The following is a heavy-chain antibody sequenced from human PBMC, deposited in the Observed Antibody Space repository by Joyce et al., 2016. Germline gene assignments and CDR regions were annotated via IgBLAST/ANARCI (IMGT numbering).Heavy chain of an antibody. CDR2: ISYDGANQ. CDR1: GFTFSSYA. Sequence: QVQLVESGGGVVQPGRSRRLSCAASGFTFSSYAMHWVRQAQGKGLEWLTFISYDGANQDFAASVRGRFTISRDNSKTSNTVFLQMNSLRPEDTAVYYCARERNNWYFDLWGRGTLVTVSS. V-gene: IGHV3-30-3*01. J-gene: IGHJ2*01. CDR3: ARERNNWYFDL.